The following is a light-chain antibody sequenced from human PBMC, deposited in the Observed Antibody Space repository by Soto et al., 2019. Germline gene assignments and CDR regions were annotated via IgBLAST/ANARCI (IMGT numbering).Light chain of an antibody. CDR3: QQYNSYSL. CDR2: DAS. CDR1: QSISSW. J-gene: IGKJ1*01. Sequence: DIQMTQSPSSLSASVRDRVTITCRASQSISSWLAWYQQKPGKAPKLLIYDASSLESGVPSRFRGSGSGTEFTLTITSLQTEDFATYYCQQYNSYSLFGQGTKVDIK. V-gene: IGKV1-5*01.